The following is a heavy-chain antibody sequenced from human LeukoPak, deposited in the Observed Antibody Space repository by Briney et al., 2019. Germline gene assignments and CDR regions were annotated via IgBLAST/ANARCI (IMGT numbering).Heavy chain of an antibody. CDR1: GGSISSSSYY. CDR2: IYYSGST. J-gene: IGHJ5*02. D-gene: IGHD6-6*01. Sequence: SETLSLTCTVSGGSISSSSYYWGWIRQPPGKGLERIGSIYYSGSTYYNPSLKSRVTISVDTSKNQFSLKLSSVTAADTAVYYCARHAWGSSVPHWFDPWGQGTLVTVSS. CDR3: ARHAWGSSVPHWFDP. V-gene: IGHV4-39*01.